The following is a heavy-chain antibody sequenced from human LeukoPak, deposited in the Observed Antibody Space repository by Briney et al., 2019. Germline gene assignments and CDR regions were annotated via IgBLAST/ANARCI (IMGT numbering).Heavy chain of an antibody. Sequence: TGGSLRLSCAASGFTFDDYAMHWVRQAPGKGLEWVSGISWNSGSIGYADSVKGRFTISRDNAKNSLYLQMNSLRAEDTALYYCAKGGDIVVVPAFDYWGQGTLVTVSS. V-gene: IGHV3-9*01. J-gene: IGHJ4*02. CDR3: AKGGDIVVVPAFDY. CDR1: GFTFDDYA. D-gene: IGHD2-2*01. CDR2: ISWNSGSI.